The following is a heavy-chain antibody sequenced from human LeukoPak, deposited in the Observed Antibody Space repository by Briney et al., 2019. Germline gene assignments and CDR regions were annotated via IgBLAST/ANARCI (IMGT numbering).Heavy chain of an antibody. Sequence: GRSLRLSCAASGFSFSAYGMHWVRQAPGKGPEWVAVISEDGSNKYYADSVKGRFTISRDNSKNTLYLQMNSLRAEDTAVYYCASDYYDSSGYYSLGYWGQGTLVTVSS. CDR1: GFSFSAYG. J-gene: IGHJ4*02. V-gene: IGHV3-30*03. CDR3: ASDYYDSSGYYSLGY. CDR2: ISEDGSNK. D-gene: IGHD3-22*01.